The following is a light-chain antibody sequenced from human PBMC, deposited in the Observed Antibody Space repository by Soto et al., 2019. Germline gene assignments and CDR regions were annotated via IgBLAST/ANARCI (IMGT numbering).Light chain of an antibody. CDR1: SSDVGSYNL. V-gene: IGLV2-23*01. CDR3: CSYAGSRWV. Sequence: HSVLTQPASVSGSPGQSITISCTGTSSDVGSYNLVSWYQQHPGKAPKLMIYEGSKRPSGVSNRFSGSKSGNTASLTISGLQAEDEADYYCCSYAGSRWVFGGGTQLTVL. CDR2: EGS. J-gene: IGLJ3*02.